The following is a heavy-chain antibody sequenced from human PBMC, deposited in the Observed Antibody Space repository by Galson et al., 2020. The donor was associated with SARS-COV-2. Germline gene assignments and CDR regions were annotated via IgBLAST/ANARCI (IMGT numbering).Heavy chain of an antibody. Sequence: SVKDSCKASGGTFSSYANSWVRQAPGQGLEWMGGIIPIFGTANYAQKFQGRVTITADESTSTAYMELSSLRSEDTAVYYCARALWSSSGYFYYGMDVWCQGTTVTVSS. V-gene: IGHV1-69*13. CDR3: ARALWSSSGYFYYGMDV. J-gene: IGHJ6*02. CDR1: GGTFSSYA. D-gene: IGHD6-6*01. CDR2: IIPIFGTA.